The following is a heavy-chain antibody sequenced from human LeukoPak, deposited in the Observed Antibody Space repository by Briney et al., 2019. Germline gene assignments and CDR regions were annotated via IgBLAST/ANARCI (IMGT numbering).Heavy chain of an antibody. CDR3: ARDFVSGSYPRGNQGIWFDP. D-gene: IGHD3-16*02. Sequence: GGSLRLSCAASGFTFSSYSMNWVRQAPGKRLEWVSSISSSSSYIYYADSVKGRFTISRDNAKNSLYLQMNSLRAEDTAVYYCARDFVSGSYPRGNQGIWFDPWGQGTLVTVSS. CDR1: GFTFSSYS. CDR2: ISSSSSYI. V-gene: IGHV3-21*01. J-gene: IGHJ5*02.